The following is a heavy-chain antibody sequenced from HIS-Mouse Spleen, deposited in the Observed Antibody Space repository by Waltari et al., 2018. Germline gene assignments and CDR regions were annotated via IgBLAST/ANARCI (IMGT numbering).Heavy chain of an antibody. J-gene: IGHJ2*01. D-gene: IGHD6-13*01. Sequence: QLQLQESGPGLVKPSETLSFTCTVPGGSISSSSYYWGWIRQPLGRGVEWIGSIYYSGSTYYNPSLKSRVTKSGDTSKNQFSLKLSSVTAADPAVYYWAREIPYSSSWYDWYFDLWGRGTLVTVSS. CDR2: IYYSGST. CDR3: AREIPYSSSWYDWYFDL. V-gene: IGHV4-39*07. CDR1: GGSISSSSYY.